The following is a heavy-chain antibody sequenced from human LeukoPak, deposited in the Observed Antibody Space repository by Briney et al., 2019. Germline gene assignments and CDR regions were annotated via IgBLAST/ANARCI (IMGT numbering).Heavy chain of an antibody. CDR2: IYYSGST. V-gene: IGHV4-30-4*01. CDR1: GGSISSGDYY. D-gene: IGHD4-17*01. CDR3: ARVAVGDYGDYHFDY. J-gene: IGHJ4*02. Sequence: SETLSLTCTVSGGSISSGDYYWSWIRQPPGKGLEWIGYIYYSGSTYYNPSLKSRVTISVDTSKNQFSLKLSSVTAADTAVYYCARVAVGDYGDYHFDYWGQGTLDTVSS.